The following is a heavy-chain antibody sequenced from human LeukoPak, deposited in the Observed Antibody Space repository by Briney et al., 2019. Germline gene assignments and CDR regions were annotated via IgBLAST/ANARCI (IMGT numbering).Heavy chain of an antibody. D-gene: IGHD1-14*01. CDR3: ARGEPHDF. Sequence: VNVSCKASGGSFRSFAISWVRQAPGQGLEWMGRIIPMLGVTTYAQKFQDRVTITADKSTTTAYMELTSLRSDDTAVYYCARGEPHDFWGQGTLITVSS. CDR1: GGSFRSFA. V-gene: IGHV1-69*04. J-gene: IGHJ4*02. CDR2: IIPMLGVT.